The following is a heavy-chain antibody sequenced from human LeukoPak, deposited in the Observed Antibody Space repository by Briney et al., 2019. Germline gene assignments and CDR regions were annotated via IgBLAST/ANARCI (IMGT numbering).Heavy chain of an antibody. CDR2: IYYSGST. CDR3: AGSSPHYGMDV. Sequence: SETLSLTCAVYGGSFSGYYWTWIRQPPGKGLEWIGYIYYSGSTYYNPSLKSRVTISVDTSKNQFSLKLSSVTAADTAVYYCAGSSPHYGMDVWGQGTTVTVSS. V-gene: IGHV4-59*06. CDR1: GGSFSGYY. J-gene: IGHJ6*02.